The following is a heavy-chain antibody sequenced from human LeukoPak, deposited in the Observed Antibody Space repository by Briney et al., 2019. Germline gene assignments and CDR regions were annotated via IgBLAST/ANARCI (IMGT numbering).Heavy chain of an antibody. V-gene: IGHV3-23*01. CDR1: GFTFSSYA. D-gene: IGHD2-2*01. J-gene: IGHJ6*03. CDR2: ISGSGGST. Sequence: GGSLRLSCAASGFTFSSYAMSWVRQAPGKGLEWVSAISGSGGSTYYADSVKGRFTISRDNSKNTLYLQMNSLKTEDTAVYYCTTYCSSTSCYRGYYYYMDVWGKGTTVTVSS. CDR3: TTYCSSTSCYRGYYYYMDV.